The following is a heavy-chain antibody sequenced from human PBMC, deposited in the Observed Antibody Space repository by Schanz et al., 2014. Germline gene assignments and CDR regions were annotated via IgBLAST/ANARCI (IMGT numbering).Heavy chain of an antibody. J-gene: IGHJ5*02. Sequence: EVQLVESGGGLVKPGGSLRLSCAASGFSFSDYSMSWVRQAPGKGLEWVSAISGSGGSTYYADSVKGRFTISRDNSNHTLYLKLNSLRANDTAVYYCAKALYSGSPYGWFDPWGQGTLVTVSS. CDR3: AKALYSGSPYGWFDP. CDR2: ISGSGGST. V-gene: IGHV3-23*04. D-gene: IGHD1-26*01. CDR1: GFSFSDYS.